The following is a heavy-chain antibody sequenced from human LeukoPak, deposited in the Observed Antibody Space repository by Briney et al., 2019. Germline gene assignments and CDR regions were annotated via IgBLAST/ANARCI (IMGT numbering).Heavy chain of an antibody. CDR1: GGSISSYY. CDR3: ARGYYDILTGSTAYYYYYMDV. Sequence: SETLSLTCTVSGGSISSYYWSWIRQPPGKGLEWIGYIYYSGSTNYNPSLKSRVTISVDTSKNQFSLKLSSVTAADTAVYYCARGYYDILTGSTAYYYYYMDVWGKGTTVTISS. J-gene: IGHJ6*03. V-gene: IGHV4-59*01. D-gene: IGHD3-9*01. CDR2: IYYSGST.